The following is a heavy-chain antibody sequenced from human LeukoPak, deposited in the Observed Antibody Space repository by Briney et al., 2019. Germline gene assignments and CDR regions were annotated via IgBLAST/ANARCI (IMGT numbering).Heavy chain of an antibody. Sequence: GGSLTLSCAASTVTFNDYGMNWVRQAPGKGLEWVFGISGSGGKTYYADSVKRRFTISRDNSKNTLYRQMNSLRAEDTALYCRAKGTGINHYHWIDPWGQGTQVSVSS. CDR3: AKGTGINHYHWIDP. D-gene: IGHD3/OR15-3a*01. CDR1: TVTFNDYG. V-gene: IGHV3-23*01. CDR2: ISGSGGKT. J-gene: IGHJ5*02.